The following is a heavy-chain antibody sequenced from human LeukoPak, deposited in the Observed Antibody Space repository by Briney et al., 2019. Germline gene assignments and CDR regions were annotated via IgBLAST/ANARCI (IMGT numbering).Heavy chain of an antibody. Sequence: PSETLSLTCTVSGYSISSGYYWGWIRQPPGKGLEWIVSIYHSGSTYYNPSLKSRVTISVDTSKNQFSLKLSSVTAADTAVYYCARDEGYDRYYFDYWGQGTLVTVSS. CDR2: IYHSGST. CDR1: GYSISSGYY. J-gene: IGHJ4*02. V-gene: IGHV4-38-2*02. D-gene: IGHD3-22*01. CDR3: ARDEGYDRYYFDY.